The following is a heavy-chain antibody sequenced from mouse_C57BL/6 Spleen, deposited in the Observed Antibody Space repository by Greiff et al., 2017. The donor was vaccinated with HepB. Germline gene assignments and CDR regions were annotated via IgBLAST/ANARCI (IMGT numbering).Heavy chain of an antibody. CDR2: ISSGSSTI. CDR3: AKAGDSSGSFDY. J-gene: IGHJ2*01. V-gene: IGHV5-17*01. D-gene: IGHD3-2*02. Sequence: EVHLVESGGGLVKPGGSLKLSCAASGFTFSDYGMHWVRQAPEKGLEWVAYISSGSSTIYYADTVKGRFTISRDNAKNTLFLQMTSLRSEDTAMYYWAKAGDSSGSFDYWGQGTTLTVSS. CDR1: GFTFSDYG.